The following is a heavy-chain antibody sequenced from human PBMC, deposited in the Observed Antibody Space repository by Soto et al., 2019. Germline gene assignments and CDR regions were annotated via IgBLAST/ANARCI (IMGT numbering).Heavy chain of an antibody. J-gene: IGHJ4*02. CDR1: GFTFSRYV. CDR3: AKVPYDFWSGYYPPLYFDY. Sequence: EVQLLESGGGLVQPGGSLRLSCAASGFTFSRYVMSWVRQAPGKGLEWVSGISGSGGSTYYADSVKGRFTISRDNSKNTLYLQMNSLRAEDTAVYYCAKVPYDFWSGYYPPLYFDYWGQGTLVTVSS. D-gene: IGHD3-3*01. V-gene: IGHV3-23*01. CDR2: ISGSGGST.